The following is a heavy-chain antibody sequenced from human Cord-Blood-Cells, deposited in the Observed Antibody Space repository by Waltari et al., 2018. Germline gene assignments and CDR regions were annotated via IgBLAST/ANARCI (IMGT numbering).Heavy chain of an antibody. D-gene: IGHD2-15*01. Sequence: QVQLVQSGAEVKKPGSSVKVSCTASGGTFSSYAISWVRQAPGQGLEWIGGIIPIFGTANYAQKFQGRVTITADESTSTAYMELSSLRSEDTAVYYCARVDCSGGSCYFDYWGQGTLVTVSS. V-gene: IGHV1-69*01. CDR3: ARVDCSGGSCYFDY. CDR1: GGTFSSYA. CDR2: IIPIFGTA. J-gene: IGHJ4*02.